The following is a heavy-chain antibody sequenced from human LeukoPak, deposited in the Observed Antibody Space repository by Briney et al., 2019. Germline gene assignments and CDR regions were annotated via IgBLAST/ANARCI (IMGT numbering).Heavy chain of an antibody. CDR2: IHTSGGS. V-gene: IGHV4-4*09. CDR3: ARGRSAVVTPDYYYYYCMDV. Sequence: PSETLSHTCTVSGGSISDSHWSWIRQPPGKGLEWIGNIHTSGGSNYSPSLKSRVTISLDMSRNQFSLRLSSVTAADTAVYYCARGRSAVVTPDYYYYYCMDVWGKGTTVTVSS. J-gene: IGHJ6*03. D-gene: IGHD4-23*01. CDR1: GGSISDSH.